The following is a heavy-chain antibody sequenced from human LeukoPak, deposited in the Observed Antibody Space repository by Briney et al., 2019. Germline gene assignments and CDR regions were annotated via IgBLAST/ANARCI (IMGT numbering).Heavy chain of an antibody. V-gene: IGHV3-30*03. CDR2: ISYDGSKQ. D-gene: IGHD1-14*01. Sequence: GGSLRLSCAASGFSFCSYAMHWVGQAPGKGLQWVAVISYDGSKQYYADSVKGRFTVSRDNSKSTVHLQMNSLRPEDTAVYYCARDLDAYRSGNGAWGQGTLVTVSS. CDR1: GFSFCSYA. CDR3: ARDLDAYRSGNGA. J-gene: IGHJ5*02.